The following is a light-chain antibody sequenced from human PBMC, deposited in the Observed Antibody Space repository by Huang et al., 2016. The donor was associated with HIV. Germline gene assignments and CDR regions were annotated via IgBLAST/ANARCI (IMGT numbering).Light chain of an antibody. J-gene: IGKJ2*01. V-gene: IGKV3-20*01. CDR3: QHYGTSPQT. Sequence: EIDLTQSPGTLSLSPGEGATLSCRASQSINNNYLAWFQQKPGQPPRLLIYVASSRATGVPDRFTGSGSGTDFNLTISRLETEDFAMYFCQHYGTSPQTFGQGTKLEIK. CDR1: QSINNNY. CDR2: VAS.